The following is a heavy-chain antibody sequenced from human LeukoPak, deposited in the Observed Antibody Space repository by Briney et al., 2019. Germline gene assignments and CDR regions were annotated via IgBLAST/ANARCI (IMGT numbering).Heavy chain of an antibody. CDR2: IYTSGST. CDR3: ARVSDCSGGSCYSLCCYYYYMDV. D-gene: IGHD2-15*01. Sequence: SQTLSLTCTVSGGSISSGSYYWSWIRQPAGKGLEWIGRIYTSGSTNYNPSLKSRVTISVDTSKNQFSLKLSSVTAADTAVYYCARVSDCSGGSCYSLCCYYYYMDVWGKGTTVTVSS. CDR1: GGSISSGSYY. V-gene: IGHV4-61*02. J-gene: IGHJ6*03.